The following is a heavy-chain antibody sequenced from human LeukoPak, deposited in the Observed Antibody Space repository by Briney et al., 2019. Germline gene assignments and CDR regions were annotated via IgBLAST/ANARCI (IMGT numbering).Heavy chain of an antibody. CDR2: IQDDGATT. CDR1: GFTFSTFP. CDR3: ATQSITLVVVISPFDY. J-gene: IGHJ4*02. D-gene: IGHD3-22*01. Sequence: PGGSLRLSCAASGFTFSTFPVHWVRQAPGKGLEWVALIQDDGATTNYADSVRGRFTISRDNSKSTVYLQMNSLKPDDTAVYYCATQSITLVVVISPFDYWGQGTLVTVSS. V-gene: IGHV3-30*02.